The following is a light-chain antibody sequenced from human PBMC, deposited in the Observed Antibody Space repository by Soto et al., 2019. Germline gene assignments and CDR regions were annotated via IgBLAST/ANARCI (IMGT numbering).Light chain of an antibody. Sequence: QSVLTQPASVSGSPGQSITISCAGTSSDVGGYNYVSWYQQHPGKAPKLIIYEVSNRPSGVSNRFSGPKSGNTASLTISGLQAEDEVDYYCSSYTSSNTLAYVFGTGTKLTVL. CDR3: SSYTSSNTLAYV. CDR2: EVS. J-gene: IGLJ1*01. V-gene: IGLV2-14*01. CDR1: SSDVGGYNY.